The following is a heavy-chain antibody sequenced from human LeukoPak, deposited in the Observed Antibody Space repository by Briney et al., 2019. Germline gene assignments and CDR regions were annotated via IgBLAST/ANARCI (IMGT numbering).Heavy chain of an antibody. CDR2: IYPGDSDT. Sequence: GESLKISCKGSGYSFTSYWIGWVRQMPGKGLEWMGIIYPGDSDTRYSPSFQGQVTISADKSISTAYLQWSSLKASDTAMYYCARLGCSSTSCYFGAGFYWGQGTLVTVSS. CDR1: GYSFTSYW. J-gene: IGHJ4*02. V-gene: IGHV5-51*01. D-gene: IGHD2-2*01. CDR3: ARLGCSSTSCYFGAGFY.